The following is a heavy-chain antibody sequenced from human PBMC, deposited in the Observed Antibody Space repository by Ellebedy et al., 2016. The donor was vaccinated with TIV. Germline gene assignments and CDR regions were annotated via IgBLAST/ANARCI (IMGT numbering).Heavy chain of an antibody. V-gene: IGHV3-23*01. CDR3: AKLGFDILTGFGGMDV. D-gene: IGHD3-9*01. Sequence: GGSLRLSCAASGFTFSNYAMSWVRRSPGKGLDWVSLISGSGEYTYYADSVKGRLTISRDNSMDTLYLQMNSLGVGDTAVYYCAKLGFDILTGFGGMDVWGQGTTVTVSS. CDR1: GFTFSNYA. J-gene: IGHJ6*02. CDR2: ISGSGEYT.